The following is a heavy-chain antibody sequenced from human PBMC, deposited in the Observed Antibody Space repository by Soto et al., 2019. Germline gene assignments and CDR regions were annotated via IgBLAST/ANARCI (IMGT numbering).Heavy chain of an antibody. Sequence: QVQLVQSGAEVKKPGSSVKVSCKASGGTFSSYAISWVRQAPGQGLEWMGGIIPIFGTADYAQKFQGRVTIXAXEXTRTAYMELSSLTPEDTAAYQWAVTMTRYYYIGVDVWGQGTTVTVSS. V-gene: IGHV1-69*12. D-gene: IGHD3-22*01. CDR1: GGTFSSYA. CDR3: AVTMTRYYYIGVDV. CDR2: IIPIFGTA. J-gene: IGHJ6*02.